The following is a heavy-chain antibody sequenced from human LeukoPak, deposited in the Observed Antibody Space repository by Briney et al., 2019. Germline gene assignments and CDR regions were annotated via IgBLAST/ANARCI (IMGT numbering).Heavy chain of an antibody. J-gene: IGHJ4*02. V-gene: IGHV3-74*01. Sequence: GGSLRLSCAASGFTFSSYWMHWVRQAPGKGLVWVSRIGGDGSSTDYADSVKGRFTISRDNAKNTLYLRMNSLRAEDTAVYYCARVFCSGDYCFFDYWGQGTLVTVLS. CDR1: GFTFSSYW. CDR2: IGGDGSST. CDR3: ARVFCSGDYCFFDY. D-gene: IGHD3-22*01.